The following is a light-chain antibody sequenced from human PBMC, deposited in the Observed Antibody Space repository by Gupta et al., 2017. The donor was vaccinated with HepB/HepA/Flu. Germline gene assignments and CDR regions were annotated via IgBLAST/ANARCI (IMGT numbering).Light chain of an antibody. CDR1: QSVSRK. J-gene: IGKJ2*02. CDR2: DAS. CDR3: QLYKTWPPCA. Sequence: EIVMTRSPSTLSASPGERVVPPCRASQSVSRKLAWYQQKDSQAPRLLIYDASTRDTDLTARFSGSGSGREFTLTISGRQSEDIALYYFQLYKTWPPCAFGQGTKLEIK. V-gene: IGKV3-15*01.